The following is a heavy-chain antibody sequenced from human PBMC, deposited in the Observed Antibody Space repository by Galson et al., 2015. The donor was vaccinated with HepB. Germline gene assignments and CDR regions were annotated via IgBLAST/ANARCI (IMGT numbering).Heavy chain of an antibody. V-gene: IGHV1-18*01. Sequence: SVKVSCKASGYTFTSYGISWVRQAPGQGLEWMGWISAYNGNTNYAQKLQGRVTMTTDTSTSTAYMELSSLRSEDTAVYYCASLTTAARINYDFWSGRPRPFDYWGQGTLVTVSS. D-gene: IGHD3-3*01. CDR1: GYTFTSYG. CDR2: ISAYNGNT. J-gene: IGHJ4*02. CDR3: ASLTTAARINYDFWSGRPRPFDY.